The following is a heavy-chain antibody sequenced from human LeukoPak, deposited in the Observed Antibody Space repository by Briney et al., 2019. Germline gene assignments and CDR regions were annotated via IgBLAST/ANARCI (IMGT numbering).Heavy chain of an antibody. CDR3: ARDYYDSSGSGVR. CDR2: INHSGST. V-gene: IGHV4-34*01. CDR1: GGSFSGYY. D-gene: IGHD3-22*01. J-gene: IGHJ4*02. Sequence: SETLSLTCAVYGGSFSGYYWSWIRQPPGKGLEWIGEINHSGSTNYNPSLKSRVTISVDTSKNQFSLKLSSVTAADTAVYYCARDYYDSSGSGVRWGQGTLVTVSS.